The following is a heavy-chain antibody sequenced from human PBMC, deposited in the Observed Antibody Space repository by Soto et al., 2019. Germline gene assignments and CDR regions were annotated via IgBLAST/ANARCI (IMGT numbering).Heavy chain of an antibody. J-gene: IGHJ5*02. CDR1: GGSFRGFY. CDR3: PRGLLGWLDP. Sequence: PSETLCLTCAVYGGSFRGFYWSWIRQPPGKGLEWIGEINHSGSTNYNPSLKSRVTISVDTSKNQFSLKLSSVTAADTAVYYCPRGLLGWLDPWGQGTLVTVSS. CDR2: INHSGST. V-gene: IGHV4-34*01.